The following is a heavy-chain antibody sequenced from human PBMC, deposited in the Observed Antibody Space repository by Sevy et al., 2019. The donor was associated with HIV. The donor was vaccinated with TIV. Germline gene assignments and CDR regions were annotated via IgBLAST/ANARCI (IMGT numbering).Heavy chain of an antibody. CDR3: ARDYGDFAEYFLH. CDR2: IKQDGSEK. Sequence: GGSLRLSCAASGFTFSSYWMSWVRQAPGKGLEWVANIKQDGSEKFYVDSVKGRFTISRDNAKNSLYLQMNSLRAEDMAVYYCARDYGDFAEYFLHWGQGTLVTVSS. CDR1: GFTFSSYW. J-gene: IGHJ1*01. D-gene: IGHD4-17*01. V-gene: IGHV3-7*01.